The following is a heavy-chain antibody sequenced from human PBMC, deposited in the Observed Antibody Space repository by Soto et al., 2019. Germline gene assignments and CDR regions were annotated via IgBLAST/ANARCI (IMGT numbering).Heavy chain of an antibody. CDR3: ARKYGPSGWIDP. V-gene: IGHV4-4*02. CDR2: IYHSGST. J-gene: IGHJ5*02. CDR1: GDSITNTYW. D-gene: IGHD3-10*01. Sequence: NPSETLSLTCAVSGDSITNTYWWIWVRQPPGKGLEWIGEIYHSGSTNYNPSLKSRASISLDKSENEFSLSLSSVTAADTAVYYCARKYGPSGWIDPWGQGTLVTVSS.